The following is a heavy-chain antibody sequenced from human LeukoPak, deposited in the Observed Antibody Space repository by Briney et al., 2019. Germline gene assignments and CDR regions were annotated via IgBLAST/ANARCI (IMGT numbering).Heavy chain of an antibody. J-gene: IGHJ4*02. Sequence: ASVKVCCKASGYTFTDYYLHWVRQAPGQGFEWMGWINPNSGDTNYAQKFQGRVTMTRDTSISTAHMEMSRLRSDDTAVYYCARANFLYCSSTTCLFDYWGQGTLVTVSS. CDR3: ARANFLYCSSTTCLFDY. CDR2: INPNSGDT. CDR1: GYTFTDYY. D-gene: IGHD2-2*01. V-gene: IGHV1-2*02.